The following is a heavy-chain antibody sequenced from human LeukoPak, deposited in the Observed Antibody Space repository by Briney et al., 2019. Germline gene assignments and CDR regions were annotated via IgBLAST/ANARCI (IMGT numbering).Heavy chain of an antibody. Sequence: PGGSLRLSCAASGFTFSSYWMHWVRQGPGKGLVWVSRTYSDGSRTTYADSVKGRFTISRDNSKNTLYLQMNSLRAEDTAVYYCARGTSRGPSAFDIWGQGTMVTVSS. J-gene: IGHJ3*02. V-gene: IGHV3-74*01. CDR2: TYSDGSRT. CDR3: ARGTSRGPSAFDI. CDR1: GFTFSSYW.